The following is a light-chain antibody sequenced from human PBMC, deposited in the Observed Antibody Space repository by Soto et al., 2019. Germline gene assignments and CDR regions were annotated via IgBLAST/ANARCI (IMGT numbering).Light chain of an antibody. CDR2: NAS. Sequence: EIVLTQSPGTLSLSPGERAILSCRASQSISSDYLAWYQQKPGQAPRLLIYNASRRATGIPDRFSGSGSGTDFTLTISSLEPEDLAVYYCQQFGSPWTFGQGTKVEI. J-gene: IGKJ1*01. CDR3: QQFGSPWT. CDR1: QSISSDY. V-gene: IGKV3-20*01.